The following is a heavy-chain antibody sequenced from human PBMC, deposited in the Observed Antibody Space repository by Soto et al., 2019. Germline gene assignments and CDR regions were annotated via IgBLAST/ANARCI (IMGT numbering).Heavy chain of an antibody. D-gene: IGHD1-26*01. CDR1: GFTFSSYG. V-gene: IGHV3-30*18. CDR3: AKEKYRGSSFDY. J-gene: IGHJ4*02. CDR2: ISYDGSKK. Sequence: ESGGGVVQPGRSLRLSCAASGFTFSSYGMHWVRQAPGKGLEWVARISYDGSKKVYADSVKGRFTISRDNSKDTLYLQVNLLRAEDTAVFYCAKEKYRGSSFDYRAQGTLVTVSS.